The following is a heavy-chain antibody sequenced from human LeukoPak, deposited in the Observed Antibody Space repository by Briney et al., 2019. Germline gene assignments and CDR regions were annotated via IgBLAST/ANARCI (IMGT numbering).Heavy chain of an antibody. Sequence: GGSLRLSCAASGFTFSSYAMSWVRQAPGKGLEWVSAISGSGGSTYYADSVKGRFTISRDNSKNTLYLQMNSLRAEDTAVYYCAKYRRVWSALTGNWFNPWGQGTLVTVSS. V-gene: IGHV3-23*01. J-gene: IGHJ5*02. D-gene: IGHD3-3*01. CDR3: AKYRRVWSALTGNWFNP. CDR1: GFTFSSYA. CDR2: ISGSGGST.